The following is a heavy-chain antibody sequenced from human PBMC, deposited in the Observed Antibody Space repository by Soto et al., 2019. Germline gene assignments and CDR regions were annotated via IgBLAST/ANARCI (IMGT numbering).Heavy chain of an antibody. CDR3: ARETIAADAFDI. CDR1: GFTFSSYA. J-gene: IGHJ3*02. Sequence: GGSLRLSCAASGFTFSSYAMHWVRQAPGKGLEWVAVISYDGSNKYYADSVKGRFTISRDNSKNTLYLQMNSLRAEDTAVYYCARETIAADAFDIWGQGTMVTVSS. D-gene: IGHD6-13*01. CDR2: ISYDGSNK. V-gene: IGHV3-30*04.